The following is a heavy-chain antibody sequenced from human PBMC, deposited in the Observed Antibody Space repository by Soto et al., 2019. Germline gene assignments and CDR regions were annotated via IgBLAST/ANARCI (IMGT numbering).Heavy chain of an antibody. CDR3: ARGSRPPGAYYYYYMDV. Sequence: QVQLQESGPGLVKPSETLSLTCTVSGGSISSYYWSWIRQPPGKGLEWIGYIYYSGSTNYNPSLKSRVTISVDTSKNQFSLKLSSVTAADTAVYYCARGSRPPGAYYYYYMDVWGKGTTVTVSS. J-gene: IGHJ6*03. CDR1: GGSISSYY. D-gene: IGHD3-10*01. V-gene: IGHV4-59*01. CDR2: IYYSGST.